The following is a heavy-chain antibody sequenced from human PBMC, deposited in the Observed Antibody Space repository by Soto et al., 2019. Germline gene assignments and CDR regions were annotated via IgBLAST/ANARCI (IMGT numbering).Heavy chain of an antibody. CDR3: AKRRSGYDYYSYYYYMDV. J-gene: IGHJ6*03. D-gene: IGHD5-12*01. Sequence: EVQLLESGGGLVQPGGSLRLSCAASGFTFSSYAMSWVRQAPGKGLEWVSAISGSGGSTYYADSVKGRFTISRDNSKNTLYLQMNSLRAEDTAVYYCAKRRSGYDYYSYYYYMDVWGKGTTVTVSS. V-gene: IGHV3-23*01. CDR1: GFTFSSYA. CDR2: ISGSGGST.